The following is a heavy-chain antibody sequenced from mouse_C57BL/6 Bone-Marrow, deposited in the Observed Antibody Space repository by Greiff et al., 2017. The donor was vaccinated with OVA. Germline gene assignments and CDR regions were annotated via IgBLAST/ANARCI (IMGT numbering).Heavy chain of an antibody. J-gene: IGHJ4*01. CDR3: VRLGGNYAMDD. Sequence: DAGGGLVQPKGSLKLSCAAPGFSFNTYAMNWVGQAPGKGLEWAARIRRKSNNYATYYADSVKDRLTISSDDSESMLYLQMNNLKTEDTAMYYCVRLGGNYAMDDWGQGTSVTVSS. V-gene: IGHV10-1*01. CDR2: IRRKSNNYAT. CDR1: GFSFNTYA.